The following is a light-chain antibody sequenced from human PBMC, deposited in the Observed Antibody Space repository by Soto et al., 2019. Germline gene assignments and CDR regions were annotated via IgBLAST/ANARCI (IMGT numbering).Light chain of an antibody. V-gene: IGKV3-20*01. CDR2: GAS. CDR3: QQYGSSSFT. J-gene: IGKJ3*01. CDR1: QSVSSSH. Sequence: EMGLTQSPGTLSLSPGERATLSCRASQSVSSSHLAWYQQKPGQAPRLLIYGASSRATGIPDRFSGSGSGTDFSLTISRLEPEDFAVYYCQQYGSSSFTYGPGTKVDIK.